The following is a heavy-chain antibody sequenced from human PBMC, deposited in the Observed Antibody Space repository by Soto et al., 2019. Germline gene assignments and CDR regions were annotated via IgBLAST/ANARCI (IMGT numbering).Heavy chain of an antibody. CDR2: ISYDGSNK. V-gene: IGHV3-30-3*01. Sequence: QVQLVESGGGVVQPGRSLRLSCAASGFTFSSYAMHWVRQAPGKGLEWVAVISYDGSNKYYADSVKGRFTISRDNSKNXLXLXTNSLRAEDTAVYYCARVLGYCSVGSCYRVFMYSQHWGQGTLVTVSS. CDR3: ARVLGYCSVGSCYRVFMYSQH. D-gene: IGHD2-15*01. J-gene: IGHJ1*01. CDR1: GFTFSSYA.